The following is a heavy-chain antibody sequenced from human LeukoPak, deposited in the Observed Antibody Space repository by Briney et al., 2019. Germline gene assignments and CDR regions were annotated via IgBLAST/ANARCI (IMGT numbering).Heavy chain of an antibody. D-gene: IGHD6-19*01. CDR3: ARDREMLMGSGWHLFGSGSPDY. Sequence: GRSLRLSCAASGFTFSSYAMHWVRQAPGKGLEWVAVISYDGSNKYYADSVKGRFTISRDNSKNTLYLQMNSLRAEDTAVYYCARDREMLMGSGWHLFGSGSPDYWGQGTLVTVSS. CDR2: ISYDGSNK. J-gene: IGHJ4*02. CDR1: GFTFSSYA. V-gene: IGHV3-30*04.